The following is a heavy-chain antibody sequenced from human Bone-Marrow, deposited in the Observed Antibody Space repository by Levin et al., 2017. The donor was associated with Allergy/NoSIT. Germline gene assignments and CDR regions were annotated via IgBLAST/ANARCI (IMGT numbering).Heavy chain of an antibody. CDR2: IYPGDSDT. CDR3: ARYCSGGDCYSHAYDV. J-gene: IGHJ3*01. Sequence: GGSLRLSCKGSGYMFTSYWIGWVRQMPGKGLEWMGIIYPGDSDTRYSPSFRSQVTISADKSITTAYLQWRSLGASDTAMYYCARYCSGGDCYSHAYDVWGQGTMVTVSS. CDR1: GYMFTSYW. D-gene: IGHD2-15*01. V-gene: IGHV5-51*01.